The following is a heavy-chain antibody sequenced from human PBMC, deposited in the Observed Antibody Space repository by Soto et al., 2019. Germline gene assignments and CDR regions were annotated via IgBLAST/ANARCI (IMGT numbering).Heavy chain of an antibody. Sequence: SEALSLTCTVSGGSISSYYWSWIRQPAGKGLDWIGDIYYTGSTNYNPSLKSRVTISIDTSKNQFSLKLSSVTAADTAVYYCARYFCTSTTCYFFDSWGQGTLVTVSS. V-gene: IGHV4-59*12. CDR1: GGSISSYY. CDR3: ARYFCTSTTCYFFDS. J-gene: IGHJ4*02. CDR2: IYYTGST. D-gene: IGHD2-2*01.